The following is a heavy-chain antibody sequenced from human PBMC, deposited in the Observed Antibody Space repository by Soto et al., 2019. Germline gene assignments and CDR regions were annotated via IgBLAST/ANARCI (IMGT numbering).Heavy chain of an antibody. V-gene: IGHV4-34*01. D-gene: IGHD3-3*01. CDR1: GGSFSGYY. CDR2: INHSGST. CDR3: ERGHYEFWSGYEYYFDY. J-gene: IGHJ4*02. Sequence: QVQLQQWGAGLLKPSETLSLTCAVYGGSFSGYYWSWIRQPPGKGLEWSGEINHSGSTNYNPSLKSRVTISVDSSTNQFSLKLSSVTAADTAVYYCERGHYEFWSGYEYYFDYWGQGTLVTVSS.